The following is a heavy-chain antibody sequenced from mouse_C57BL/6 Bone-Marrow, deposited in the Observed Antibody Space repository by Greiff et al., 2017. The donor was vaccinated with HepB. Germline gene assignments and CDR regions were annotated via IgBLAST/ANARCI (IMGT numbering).Heavy chain of an antibody. CDR3: ARSGGKDWFAY. CDR1: GYTFTSYW. V-gene: IGHV1-69*01. J-gene: IGHJ3*01. Sequence: VQLQQPGAELVMPGASVKLSCKASGYTFTSYWMHWVKQRPGQGLEWIGEIDPSDSHTNYNQKFKGKSTLTVDKSSSTAYMQLSSLTSEDSAVYYCARSGGKDWFAYWGQGTLVTVSA. CDR2: IDPSDSHT. D-gene: IGHD2-1*01.